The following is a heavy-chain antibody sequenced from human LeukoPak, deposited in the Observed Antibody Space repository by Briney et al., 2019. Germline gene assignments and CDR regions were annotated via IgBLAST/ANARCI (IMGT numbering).Heavy chain of an antibody. CDR1: GGSISSSNW. D-gene: IGHD3-22*01. CDR3: ARELRYDNSDSGAF. J-gene: IGHJ3*01. Sequence: SGTLSLTCAVSGGSISSSNWWSWVRQPPGKGLEWIGEIYHSGSTNYNPSLKSRVTISVDRSKNQFSLNLSSVTAADTAVYYCARELRYDNSDSGAFWGQGTVVTVSS. CDR2: IYHSGST. V-gene: IGHV4-4*02.